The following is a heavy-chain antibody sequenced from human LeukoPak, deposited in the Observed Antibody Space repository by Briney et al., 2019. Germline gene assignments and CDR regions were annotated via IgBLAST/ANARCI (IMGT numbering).Heavy chain of an antibody. CDR3: AKPASDWCLDY. CDR1: GFTFSIYA. CDR2: ISGSGDTT. J-gene: IGHJ4*02. D-gene: IGHD2-8*02. V-gene: IGHV3-23*01. Sequence: GGSLRLSCAASGFTFSIYAMTWVRQAPGKGLEWVSDISGSGDTTYYADSVKGRFTISRDNSKNTLYLQMNSLRAEDTAVYYCAKPASDWCLDYWGQGTLVTVSS.